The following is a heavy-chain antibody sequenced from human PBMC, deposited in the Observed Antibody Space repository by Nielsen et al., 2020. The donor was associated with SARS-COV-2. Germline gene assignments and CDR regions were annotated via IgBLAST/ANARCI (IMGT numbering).Heavy chain of an antibody. Sequence: SMKVSCKASGGSFSSYAINWVRQAPGQGLEWMGGIIPIFGTANYAQKFQGRVTITADKSTSTAYMELSSLRSEDTAVYYCAREVGATSPEFDYWGQGTLVTVSS. CDR1: GGSFSSYA. V-gene: IGHV1-69*06. CDR3: AREVGATSPEFDY. J-gene: IGHJ4*02. CDR2: IIPIFGTA. D-gene: IGHD1-26*01.